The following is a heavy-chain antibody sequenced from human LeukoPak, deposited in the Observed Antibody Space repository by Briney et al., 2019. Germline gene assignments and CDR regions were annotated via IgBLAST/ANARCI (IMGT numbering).Heavy chain of an antibody. Sequence: SETLSLTCTVSGGSISRYYWSWIRQLPGKGLEWIGYVYNSGSTNYNSSLKSRVTISVGTSKNQFSLKVNSVTAADTAVYYCARDFDGGFWLDPWGQGTLVIVSS. J-gene: IGHJ5*02. D-gene: IGHD3-16*01. CDR3: ARDFDGGFWLDP. CDR1: GGSISRYY. CDR2: VYNSGST. V-gene: IGHV4-59*01.